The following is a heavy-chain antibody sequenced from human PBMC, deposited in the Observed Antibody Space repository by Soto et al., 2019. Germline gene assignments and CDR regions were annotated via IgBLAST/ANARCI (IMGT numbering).Heavy chain of an antibody. J-gene: IGHJ4*02. CDR1: GLTVSTNY. Sequence: GGSLRLSCAASGLTVSTNYMTWVRQAPGKGLEWVSVIYRGGNTYHADSVQGRFSISRDNSKNTVDLQMNNLRAKDTAMYYCASVGHCSTTTCPPAWGQGTLVTVSS. CDR2: IYRGGNT. V-gene: IGHV3-53*01. D-gene: IGHD2-2*01. CDR3: ASVGHCSTTTCPPA.